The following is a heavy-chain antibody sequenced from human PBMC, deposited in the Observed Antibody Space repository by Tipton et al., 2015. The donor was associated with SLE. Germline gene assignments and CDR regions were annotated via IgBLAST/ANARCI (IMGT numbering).Heavy chain of an antibody. V-gene: IGHV4-34*01. CDR2: INHSGST. J-gene: IGHJ3*02. Sequence: TLSLTCAVYGGSFSGYYWSWIRQPPGKGLEWIGEINHSGSTNYNPSLKSRVTTSVDTSKNQFSLKLSSVTAADTAVYYCARGRPQSDAFDIWGQGTMVTVSS. CDR1: GGSFSGYY. CDR3: ARGRPQSDAFDI. D-gene: IGHD4-11*01.